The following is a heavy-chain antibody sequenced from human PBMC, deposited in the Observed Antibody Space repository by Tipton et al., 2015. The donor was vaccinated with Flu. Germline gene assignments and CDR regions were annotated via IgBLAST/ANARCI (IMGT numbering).Heavy chain of an antibody. CDR1: GFTFSDYY. J-gene: IGHJ6*02. D-gene: IGHD5-18*01. Sequence: SLRLSCAASGFTFSDYYMSWIRQAPGKGLEWVSYISSSGSTIYYADSVKGRFTISRDNAKNSLYLQMNSLRAEDTAVYYCARDTSSYGHPIYSFYGMDVWGQGTTVPVSS. CDR3: ARDTSSYGHPIYSFYGMDV. CDR2: ISSSGSTI. V-gene: IGHV3-11*01.